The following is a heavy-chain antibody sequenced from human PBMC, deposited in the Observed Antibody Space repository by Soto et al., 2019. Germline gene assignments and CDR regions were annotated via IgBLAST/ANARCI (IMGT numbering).Heavy chain of an antibody. Sequence: QVQLVQSGAEVKKPGSSVKVSCEASGGSFTSYIFTWVRQAPGQGLEWMGRIIPIQGTANYALKFQDRVTIAADKSANTAYMELRSLSPEDPALYYCAKSLVFVDQADMDVGGKGATGALSS. CDR3: AKSLVFVDQADMDV. D-gene: IGHD2-21*01. CDR2: IIPIQGTA. J-gene: IGHJ6*03. V-gene: IGHV1-69*08. CDR1: GGSFTSYI.